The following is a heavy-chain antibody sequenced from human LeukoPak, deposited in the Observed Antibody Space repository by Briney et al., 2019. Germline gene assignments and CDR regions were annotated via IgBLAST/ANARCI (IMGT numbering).Heavy chain of an antibody. J-gene: IGHJ3*02. D-gene: IGHD2-8*01. CDR3: ARRYCANGVCYRSGFDI. CDR1: GGSISSSNW. CDR2: IYHSGST. Sequence: PSETLSLTCAVSGGSISSSNWWSWVRQPPGKGLEWIGEIYHSGSTNYNPSLKSRVTISVDTSKNQFSLNLNSVTAADTAVYYCARRYCANGVCYRSGFDIWGQGTMVTVSS. V-gene: IGHV4-4*02.